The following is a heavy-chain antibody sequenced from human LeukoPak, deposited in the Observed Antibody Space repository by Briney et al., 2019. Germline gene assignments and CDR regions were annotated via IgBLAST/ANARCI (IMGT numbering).Heavy chain of an antibody. CDR1: GFSFSSYW. V-gene: IGHV3-48*01. D-gene: IGHD3-3*01. Sequence: GGSLRLSCAASGFSFSSYWMHWVRQAPGKGLEWVSYISSSSSTIYYADSVKGRFTISRDNSKNTLYLQMNSLRAEDTAVYYCAKSRLRFLEWLTHFDYWGQGTLVTVSS. CDR3: AKSRLRFLEWLTHFDY. J-gene: IGHJ4*02. CDR2: ISSSSSTI.